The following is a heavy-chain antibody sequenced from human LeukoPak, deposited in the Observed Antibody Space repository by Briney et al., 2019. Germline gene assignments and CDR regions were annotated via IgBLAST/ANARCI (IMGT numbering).Heavy chain of an antibody. CDR1: GGSISSSSYY. Sequence: SETLSLTCTVSGGSISSSSYYWGWIRQPPGKGLEWIGSIYYTGSSYYNPSLKSRVTISVDTSKNQFSLKLSSVTAADTAVYYCARLHYGGNYGYYYYYMDVRGKGTTVTISS. V-gene: IGHV4-39*01. D-gene: IGHD4-23*01. CDR3: ARLHYGGNYGYYYYYMDV. J-gene: IGHJ6*03. CDR2: IYYTGSS.